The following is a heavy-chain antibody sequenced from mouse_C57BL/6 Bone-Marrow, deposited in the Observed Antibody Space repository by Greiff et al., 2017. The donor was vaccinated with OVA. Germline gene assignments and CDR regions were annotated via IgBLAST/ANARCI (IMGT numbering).Heavy chain of an antibody. CDR2: IWGGGST. J-gene: IGHJ4*01. CDR3: AKQDSSGFYAMDS. CDR1: GFSLTSYG. D-gene: IGHD3-2*02. Sequence: VKVVESGPGLVAPSQSLSITCTVSGFSLTSYGVDWVRQPPGKGLEWLGVIWGGGSTNYNSALMSRLSISKDNSKSQVFLKMNSLQTDDTAMYYCAKQDSSGFYAMDSWGPGTSVPVSS. V-gene: IGHV2-9*01.